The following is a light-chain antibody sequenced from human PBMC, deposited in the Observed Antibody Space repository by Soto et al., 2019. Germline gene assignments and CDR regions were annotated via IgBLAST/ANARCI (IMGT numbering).Light chain of an antibody. J-gene: IGKJ2*01. Sequence: EIVMTQSPATLAVSPGERAALSCRASQSVSSNFAWYQQKPGQAPRLLIYGASSRATGTPARFSGSGSGTEFTLTISSLQSEDFAVYYYKQYNNWPYTFGLGTKLEMK. CDR1: QSVSSN. V-gene: IGKV3-15*01. CDR3: KQYNNWPYT. CDR2: GAS.